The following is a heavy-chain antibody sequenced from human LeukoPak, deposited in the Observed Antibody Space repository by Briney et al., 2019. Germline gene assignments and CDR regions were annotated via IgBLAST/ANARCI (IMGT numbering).Heavy chain of an antibody. D-gene: IGHD7-27*01. CDR3: SKSQFQYGENVEF. V-gene: IGHV3-9*01. CDR2: ISWNSGSI. CDR1: GFTFDDYA. Sequence: GGSLRRSSAASGFTFDDYAMHWVRQAPGKGLEWVSGISWNSGSIGYADSVKGRFTISRDNAKNSLYLQMNSLRAEDKALYYCSKSQFQYGENVEFWGQGTLVTVSS. J-gene: IGHJ4*02.